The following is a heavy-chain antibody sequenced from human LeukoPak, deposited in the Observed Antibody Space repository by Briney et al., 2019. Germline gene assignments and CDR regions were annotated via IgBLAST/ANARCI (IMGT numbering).Heavy chain of an antibody. J-gene: IGHJ1*01. CDR2: IYYSGST. CDR1: GGSISSHY. D-gene: IGHD3-22*01. V-gene: IGHV4-59*11. CDR3: ARGGGYLQH. Sequence: SETLSLTCTVSGGSISSHYWSWIRQPPGKGLEWVGYIYYSGSTNYNPSLKSRVTISVDTSKNQFSLKLSSVTAADTAVYYCARGGGYLQHWGQGTLVTVSS.